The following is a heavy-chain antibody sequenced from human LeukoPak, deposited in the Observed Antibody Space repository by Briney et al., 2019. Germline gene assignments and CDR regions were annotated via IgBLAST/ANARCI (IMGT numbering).Heavy chain of an antibody. Sequence: PGGSLRLSCAASGFTFSSYAMSWVRQAPGKGLEWVSAISGSGGSTYYADSVKGRFTISRDNSKNTLYLQMNSLRAEDTVVYYCAKWDCSSTSCHTRTEFDYWGQGTLVTVSS. J-gene: IGHJ4*02. V-gene: IGHV3-23*01. D-gene: IGHD2-2*02. CDR1: GFTFSSYA. CDR3: AKWDCSSTSCHTRTEFDY. CDR2: ISGSGGST.